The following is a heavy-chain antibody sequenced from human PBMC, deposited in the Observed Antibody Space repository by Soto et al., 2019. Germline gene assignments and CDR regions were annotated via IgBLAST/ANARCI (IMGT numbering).Heavy chain of an antibody. CDR2: ISSSSSTI. D-gene: IGHD6-6*01. J-gene: IGHJ6*02. CDR1: GVTFCSSI. Sequence: GGCMRLACAASGVTFCSSIMNWVRQAPGKGLEWVSYISSSSSTIYYADSVKGRFTISRDNAKNSLYLQMNSLRDEDTAVYYCARDRWTASTTTHSSSYLYYYYGMDVWGQGTTVTVSS. V-gene: IGHV3-48*02. CDR3: ARDRWTASTTTHSSSYLYYYYGMDV.